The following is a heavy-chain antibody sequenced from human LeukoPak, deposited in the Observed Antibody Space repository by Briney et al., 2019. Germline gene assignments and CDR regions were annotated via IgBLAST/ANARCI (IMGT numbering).Heavy chain of an antibody. CDR3: ARKGTSMITFGGVIVNGAFDI. CDR2: INAGNGNT. J-gene: IGHJ3*02. V-gene: IGHV1-3*01. CDR1: GYTSTSYA. Sequence: ASVKASCKASGYTSTSYAMHWVRQAPGQRLEWMGWINAGNGNTKYSQKFQGRVTITRDTSASTAYMELSSLRSEDTAVYYCARKGTSMITFGGVIVNGAFDIWGQGTMVTVSS. D-gene: IGHD3-16*02.